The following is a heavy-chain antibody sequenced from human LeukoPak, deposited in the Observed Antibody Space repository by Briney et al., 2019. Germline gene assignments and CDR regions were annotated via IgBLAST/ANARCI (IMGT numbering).Heavy chain of an antibody. CDR1: RFIFTNYA. Sequence: GGSLRLSCAASRFIFTNYAMTWVRQAPGKGLEWVSGISGSGGSTYYADSVKGWFTISRDKSKNTLYLQMNSLRAEDTAVYYCAKDRDGYNTDFDYWGQGTLVTVSS. J-gene: IGHJ4*02. D-gene: IGHD5-24*01. V-gene: IGHV3-23*01. CDR3: AKDRDGYNTDFDY. CDR2: ISGSGGST.